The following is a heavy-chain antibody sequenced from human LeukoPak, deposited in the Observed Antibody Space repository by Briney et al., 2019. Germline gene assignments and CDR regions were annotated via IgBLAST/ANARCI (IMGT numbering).Heavy chain of an antibody. CDR1: GFTFSSYE. J-gene: IGHJ4*02. D-gene: IGHD5-12*01. Sequence: GGSLILSCAASGFTFSSYEMNWVRQAPGKGLEWVSYISSSGRTMYYADSVKGRFTFSRDNAKNLLYLRMDSLRVEDTAVYYCARDAGGEGVATRFDSWGQGTLVTVSS. CDR2: ISSSGRTM. CDR3: ARDAGGEGVATRFDS. V-gene: IGHV3-48*03.